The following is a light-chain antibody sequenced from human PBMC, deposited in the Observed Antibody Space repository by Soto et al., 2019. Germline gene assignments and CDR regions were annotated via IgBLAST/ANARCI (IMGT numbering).Light chain of an antibody. CDR3: QQYNTYSWT. CDR1: QSIRSW. V-gene: IGKV1-5*01. Sequence: DIQMTQSPSSLSASVGDRITITCRASQSIRSWLAWYQEKPGKAPKLLIFGASSLESGVPSRFSGSGSGTEFTLTISGLQPDDFATYYCQQYNTYSWTFGQGTKVDIK. CDR2: GAS. J-gene: IGKJ1*01.